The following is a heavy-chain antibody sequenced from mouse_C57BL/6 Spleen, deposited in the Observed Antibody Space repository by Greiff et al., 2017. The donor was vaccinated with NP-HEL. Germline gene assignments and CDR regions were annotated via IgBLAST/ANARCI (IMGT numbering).Heavy chain of an antibody. CDR2: INPNNGGT. CDR1: GYTFTDYY. Sequence: VQLQQSGPELVKPGASVKISCKASGYTFTDYYMNWVKQSHGKSLEWIGDINPNNGGTSYNQKFKGKATLTVDKSSSTAYMELRSLTSEDSAVYYCAWASAYWGQGTLVTVSA. J-gene: IGHJ3*01. CDR3: AWASAY. V-gene: IGHV1-26*01.